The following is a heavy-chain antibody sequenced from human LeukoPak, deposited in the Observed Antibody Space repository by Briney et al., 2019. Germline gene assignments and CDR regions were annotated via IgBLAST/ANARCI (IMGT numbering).Heavy chain of an antibody. CDR1: GGSISSSAYH. CDR2: INYGGNT. Sequence: SETLSLTCTLSGGSISSSAYHWGWIRQPPGKGLEWIGTINYGGNTYYNLSLKSRVIIFLDTSKNQFSLKLSSVTAADTAVYYCARLWSTSCKGGSCPHQPNYWGQGTRVTVPS. D-gene: IGHD2-15*01. CDR3: ARLWSTSCKGGSCPHQPNY. V-gene: IGHV4-39*01. J-gene: IGHJ4*02.